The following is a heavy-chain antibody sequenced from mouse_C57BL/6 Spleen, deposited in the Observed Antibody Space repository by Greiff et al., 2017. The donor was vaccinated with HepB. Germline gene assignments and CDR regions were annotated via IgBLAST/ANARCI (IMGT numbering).Heavy chain of an antibody. V-gene: IGHV3-6*01. CDR2: ISYDGSN. CDR3: ARGYYGSSYPAWFAY. CDR1: GYSITSGYY. J-gene: IGHJ3*01. Sequence: EVQLVESGPGLVKPSQSLSLTCSVTGYSITSGYYWNWIRQFPGNKLEWMGYISYDGSNNYNPSLKNRISITRDTSKNQFFLKLNSVTTEDTATYYCARGYYGSSYPAWFAYWGQGTLVTVSA. D-gene: IGHD1-1*01.